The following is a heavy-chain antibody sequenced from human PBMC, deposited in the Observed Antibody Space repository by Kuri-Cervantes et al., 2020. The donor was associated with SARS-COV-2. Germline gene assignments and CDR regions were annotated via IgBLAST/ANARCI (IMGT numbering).Heavy chain of an antibody. Sequence: ASVKVSCKASGYTFTTYGITWVRQAPGQGLEWMGWISTYNANADYAQKLQGRVTMTTATSTSIAYMELRSLRSDDTAIYYCAGGFDYGDYPYYYGMDVWGQGTTVTVSS. CDR2: ISTYNANA. D-gene: IGHD4-17*01. CDR3: AGGFDYGDYPYYYGMDV. V-gene: IGHV1-18*04. CDR1: GYTFTTYG. J-gene: IGHJ6*02.